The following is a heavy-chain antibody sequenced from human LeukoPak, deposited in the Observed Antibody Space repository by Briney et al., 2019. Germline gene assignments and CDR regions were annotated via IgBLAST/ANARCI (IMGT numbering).Heavy chain of an antibody. J-gene: IGHJ4*02. CDR3: AKETSSGNFVTIDC. Sequence: GGSLRLSCAASGFTFRSYVMSWVRQTPEKGLEWVSAITGDGGGTNHADSVKGRFFISRDNSKNTLYLQMNSLRAEDTAVHYCAKETSSGNFVTIDCWGQGALVTVSS. CDR1: GFTFRSYV. CDR2: ITGDGGGT. D-gene: IGHD1-26*01. V-gene: IGHV3-23*01.